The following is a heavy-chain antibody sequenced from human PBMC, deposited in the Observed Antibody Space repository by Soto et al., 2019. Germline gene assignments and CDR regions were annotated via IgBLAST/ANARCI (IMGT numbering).Heavy chain of an antibody. Sequence: SVKVSCKASGGTFSSYAISWVRQAPGQGLEWMGGIIPIFGTANYAQKFQGRVTITADESTGTAYMELSSLRSEDTAVYYCATRHIRSARRAFDIWGQGTMVTVSS. CDR1: GGTFSSYA. J-gene: IGHJ3*02. D-gene: IGHD3-10*01. CDR3: ATRHIRSARRAFDI. V-gene: IGHV1-69*13. CDR2: IIPIFGTA.